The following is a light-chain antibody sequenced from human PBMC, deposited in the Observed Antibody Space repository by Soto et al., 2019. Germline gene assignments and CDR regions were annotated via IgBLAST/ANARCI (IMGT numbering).Light chain of an antibody. CDR1: QSISDT. J-gene: IGKJ1*01. CDR3: QQYNNWPWT. CDR2: GAS. V-gene: IGKV3-15*01. Sequence: EIVMTPSPATLSVSPVGRATLSCRASQSISDTLAWYQQKPGQAPRLLIHGASTRATGFPARFSGSGSGTEFTLTISSLQSEDFAVYYCQQYNNWPWTFGPGTKVDIK.